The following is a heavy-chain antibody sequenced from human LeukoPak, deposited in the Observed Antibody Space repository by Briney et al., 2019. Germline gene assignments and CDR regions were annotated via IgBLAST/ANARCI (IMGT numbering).Heavy chain of an antibody. CDR2: IRSKAYRGTT. V-gene: IGHV3-49*04. Sequence: PGGSLRLSCTPSGLNFGDHAMTWVRQAPGKGLEWVGFIRSKAYRGTTEYAASVKGRFTISRDDSKSVVYLQMNSLKSEDTAVYYCSRGPIQLWVHNGVDVWGQGTTVTVSS. D-gene: IGHD5-18*01. CDR1: GLNFGDHA. J-gene: IGHJ6*02. CDR3: SRGPIQLWVHNGVDV.